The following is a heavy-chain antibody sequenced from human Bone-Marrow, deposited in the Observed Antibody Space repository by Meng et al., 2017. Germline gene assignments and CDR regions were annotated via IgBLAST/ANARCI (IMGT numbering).Heavy chain of an antibody. J-gene: IGHJ1*01. CDR1: GGSFSGYY. D-gene: IGHD1-1*01. Sequence: QVQCQQWGAGLLKPSETLSLTCAVYGGSFSGYYWSWIRQPPGKGLEWIGEINHSGSTNYNPSLKSRVTISVDTSKNQFSLKLSSVTAADTAVYYCARGTRPLLFQHWGQGTLVTVSS. V-gene: IGHV4-34*01. CDR3: ARGTRPLLFQH. CDR2: INHSGST.